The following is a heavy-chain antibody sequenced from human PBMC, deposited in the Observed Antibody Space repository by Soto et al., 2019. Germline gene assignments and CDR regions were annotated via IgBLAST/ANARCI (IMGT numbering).Heavy chain of an antibody. J-gene: IGHJ4*02. Sequence: VQLVESGGGLVKPGGSLRLSCAASGFTFSDYYMSWIHQAPGKGLEWVSYISSSGSTIYYADSVKGRFTISRDNAKNSLYLQMISLRAGDTAVYYCATRLYYDFWSGYYTGTARTFDYWGQGTLVTVSS. CDR1: GFTFSDYY. CDR3: ATRLYYDFWSGYYTGTARTFDY. D-gene: IGHD3-3*01. CDR2: ISSSGSTI. V-gene: IGHV3-11*01.